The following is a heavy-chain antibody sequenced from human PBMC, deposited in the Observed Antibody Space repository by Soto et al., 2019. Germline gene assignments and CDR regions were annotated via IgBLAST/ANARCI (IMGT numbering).Heavy chain of an antibody. Sequence: GGSLRLSCAATEFTFSTYPMHWVRQAPGKGLEWVAVISHDEGNKYYGDSMKGRFTISRDNSKNTLYLQMNSLRGDDTAVYYCARGASDFWGGYPEIHFFDSWGQGTLVTVSS. J-gene: IGHJ4*02. CDR2: ISHDEGNK. CDR3: ARGASDFWGGYPEIHFFDS. D-gene: IGHD3-3*01. CDR1: EFTFSTYP. V-gene: IGHV3-30-3*01.